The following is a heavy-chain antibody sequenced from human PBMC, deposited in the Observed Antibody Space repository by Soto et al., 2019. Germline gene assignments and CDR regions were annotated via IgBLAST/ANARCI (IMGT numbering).Heavy chain of an antibody. Sequence: GASVRVSCKVSGYTLTELSMHWVRQAPGKGLEWMGGFDPEDGETIYAQKFQGRVTMTEDTSTDTAYMELSSLRSEDTAVYYCATDAPPYYYDSSGYPSFDYWGQGTLVTVSS. CDR2: FDPEDGET. V-gene: IGHV1-24*01. D-gene: IGHD3-22*01. J-gene: IGHJ4*02. CDR1: GYTLTELS. CDR3: ATDAPPYYYDSSGYPSFDY.